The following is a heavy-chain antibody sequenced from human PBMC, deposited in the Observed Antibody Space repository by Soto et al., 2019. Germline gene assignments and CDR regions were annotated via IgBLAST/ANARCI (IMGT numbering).Heavy chain of an antibody. V-gene: IGHV3-23*01. D-gene: IGHD6-13*01. CDR3: AKRQGIAAAAKNFDF. Sequence: PGGSLRLSCAASGFIFSNHAMRWVRQVPGKGLEWVSGISAGGNLIYYADSVRGRFTMSRDNSKNMLYLQMNSLRAEDTAVYFCAKRQGIAAAAKNFDFWRQGARVTVSS. J-gene: IGHJ4*02. CDR1: GFIFSNHA. CDR2: ISAGGNLI.